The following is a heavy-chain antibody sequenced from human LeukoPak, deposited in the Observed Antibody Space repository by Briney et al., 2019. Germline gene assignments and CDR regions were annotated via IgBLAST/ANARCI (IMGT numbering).Heavy chain of an antibody. V-gene: IGHV1-18*01. CDR3: ARDGNSGWSGVFDL. J-gene: IGHJ2*01. D-gene: IGHD6-19*01. Sequence: ASVKVSCKASGYTFTSYGISWVRQAPGQGLEWMGWISAYNGNTNYAQKFQGRVTITTDESTSTAYMELSSLRSEDTAVYYCARDGNSGWSGVFDLWGRGTLVTVSS. CDR2: ISAYNGNT. CDR1: GYTFTSYG.